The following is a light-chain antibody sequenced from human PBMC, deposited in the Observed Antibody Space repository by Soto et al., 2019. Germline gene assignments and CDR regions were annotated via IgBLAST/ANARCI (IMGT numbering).Light chain of an antibody. J-gene: IGLJ3*02. CDR2: EVN. V-gene: IGLV2-14*01. Sequence: QSALTQPASVSGSPGQSITISCTGTSSDVGGYNFVSWYQQHPGNAPKLMIYEVNNRPSGVSNRFSGSKSGNTASLTISGLQAEDEADYYCSSWTSSTTQVLGGGTKL. CDR3: SSWTSSTTQV. CDR1: SSDVGGYNF.